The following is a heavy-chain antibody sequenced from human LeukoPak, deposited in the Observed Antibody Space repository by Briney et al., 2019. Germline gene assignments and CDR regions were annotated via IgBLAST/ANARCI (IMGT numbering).Heavy chain of an antibody. J-gene: IGHJ4*02. CDR3: ARDNYYYDSSGYLCY. V-gene: IGHV1-46*01. Sequence: GASVKVSCKASGYTFTSYYMHWVRQAPGQGLEWMGIINPSGGSTSYAQKFQGRVTMTRDTSTSTVYMELSSLRSEDTAVYYCARDNYYYDSSGYLCYWGQGTLVTVSS. D-gene: IGHD3-22*01. CDR1: GYTFTSYY. CDR2: INPSGGST.